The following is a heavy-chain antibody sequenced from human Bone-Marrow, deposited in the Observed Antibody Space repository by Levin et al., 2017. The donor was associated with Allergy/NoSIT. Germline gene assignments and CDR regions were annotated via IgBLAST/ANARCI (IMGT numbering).Heavy chain of an antibody. J-gene: IGHJ4*02. V-gene: IGHV1-46*01. Sequence: ASVKVSCKTSGYIFTSDYMHWVRQAPGQGFEWMGVINPGDVGTNYAQKFQARVTMTRDTSTSTVYLELRSLRSEDTAIYYCASAVDTANFNFWGQGTLVTVSS. CDR2: INPGDVGT. CDR1: GYIFTSDY. CDR3: ASAVDTANFNF. D-gene: IGHD5-18*01.